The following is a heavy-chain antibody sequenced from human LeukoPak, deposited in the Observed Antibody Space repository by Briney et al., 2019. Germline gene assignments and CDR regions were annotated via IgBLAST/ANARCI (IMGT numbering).Heavy chain of an antibody. Sequence: TSETLSLTCTVSGGSISSYYWTWIRQPPGKGLEWIGYIYYSGSTNYNPSLKSRVAISLDTSMNQFSLKLTSVTASDTAVYYCARDRGSYANNWFDPWGQGTLVTVSS. V-gene: IGHV4-59*01. CDR3: ARDRGSYANNWFDP. CDR2: IYYSGST. J-gene: IGHJ5*02. D-gene: IGHD5-18*01. CDR1: GGSISSYY.